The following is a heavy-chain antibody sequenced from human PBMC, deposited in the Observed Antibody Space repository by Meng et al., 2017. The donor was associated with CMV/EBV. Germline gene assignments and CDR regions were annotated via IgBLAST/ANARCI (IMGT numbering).Heavy chain of an antibody. J-gene: IGHJ4*02. CDR3: ARGGRYDSSGHELDY. V-gene: IGHV4-34*01. Sequence: SETLSLTCAVYGGSFSGYYWSWIRQPPGKGLEWIGEINHSGSTNYNPSLKSRVTISVDTSKNQFSLKPSSVTAADTAVYYCARGGRYDSSGHELDYWGQGTLVTVSS. CDR1: GGSFSGYY. CDR2: INHSGST. D-gene: IGHD3-22*01.